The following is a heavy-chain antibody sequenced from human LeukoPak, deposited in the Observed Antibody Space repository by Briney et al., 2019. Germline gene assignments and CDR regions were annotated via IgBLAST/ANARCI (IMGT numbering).Heavy chain of an antibody. CDR1: GFTFSSYW. CDR3: ARVCRELWPFDY. Sequence: PGGSLRLSCAASGFTFSSYWMHWVRHAPGKGLVWVSRINSDGSSTSYADSVKGRFTISRDNAKNTLYLQMNSLRAEDTAVYYCARVCRELWPFDYWGQGTLVTVSS. V-gene: IGHV3-74*01. CDR2: INSDGSST. J-gene: IGHJ4*02. D-gene: IGHD1-26*01.